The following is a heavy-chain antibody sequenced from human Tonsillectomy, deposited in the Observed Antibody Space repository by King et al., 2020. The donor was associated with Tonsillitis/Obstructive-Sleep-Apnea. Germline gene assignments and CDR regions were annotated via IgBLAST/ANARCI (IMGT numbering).Heavy chain of an antibody. CDR2: ISGSGGST. J-gene: IGHJ4*02. D-gene: IGHD6-19*01. CDR1: GFTFSSYA. V-gene: IGHV3-23*04. CDR3: AKGVGYSSGWYYFDY. Sequence: EVQLVESGGGLVQPGGSLRLSCAASGFTFSSYAMSWGRPAPGKGLEWVSAISGSGGSTYYGVFVKGRFTISRDNSKNTLYLQMNRLRAEERAVYYCAKGVGYSSGWYYFDYWGQGTLVTVSS.